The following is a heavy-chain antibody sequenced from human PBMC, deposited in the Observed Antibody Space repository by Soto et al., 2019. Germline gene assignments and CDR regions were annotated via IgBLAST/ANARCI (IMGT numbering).Heavy chain of an antibody. V-gene: IGHV4-31*03. CDR1: GGSISSGGYY. CDR3: ARAVQNYDFWSGSLDY. D-gene: IGHD3-3*01. CDR2: IYYSGST. J-gene: IGHJ4*02. Sequence: SETLSLTCTVSGGSISSGGYYWSWIRQHPGKGLEWIGYIYYSGSTYYNPSLKSRVTISVDTSKNQFSLKLSSVTAADTAVYYCARAVQNYDFWSGSLDYWXQGTLVTVSS.